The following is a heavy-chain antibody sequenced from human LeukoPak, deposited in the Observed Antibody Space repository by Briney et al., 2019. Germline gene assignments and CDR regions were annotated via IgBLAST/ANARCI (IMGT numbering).Heavy chain of an antibody. Sequence: GASVKVSCKASGYTFTSYTINWVRQAPGQGLEWMGWINTNTGNPTYAQGLTGRFVFSLDTSVSTAFLQISSLKAEDTAVYYCARGTPPRFYKYAEIYFDYWGQGTLVSVSS. J-gene: IGHJ4*02. CDR2: INTNTGNP. V-gene: IGHV7-4-1*02. CDR3: ARGTPPRFYKYAEIYFDY. D-gene: IGHD2-8*01. CDR1: GYTFTSYT.